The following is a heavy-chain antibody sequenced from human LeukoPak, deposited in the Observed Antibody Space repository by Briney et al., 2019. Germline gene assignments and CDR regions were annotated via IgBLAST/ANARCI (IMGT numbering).Heavy chain of an antibody. D-gene: IGHD1-26*01. CDR2: ISAHNGNT. CDR3: ARAWELLYYFDY. CDR1: GYTFTSYG. Sequence: ASVKVSCKASGYTFTSYGISWVRQAPGQGLEWMGWISAHNGNTNYAQKLQGRVTMTTDTSTSTAYMELRSLRSDDTAVYYCARAWELLYYFDYWGQGTLVTVSS. V-gene: IGHV1-18*01. J-gene: IGHJ4*02.